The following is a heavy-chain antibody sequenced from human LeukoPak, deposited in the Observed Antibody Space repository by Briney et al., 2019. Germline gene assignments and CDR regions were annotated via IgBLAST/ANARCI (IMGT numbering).Heavy chain of an antibody. CDR3: ARDHVYGGADY. CDR1: GFTFSSYS. J-gene: IGHJ4*02. Sequence: VGSPRLSCAASGFTFSSYSMNWVRQAPGKGLEWVSLTSGDGITTYFAYSVKGRFTISRDNSKSSLFLQMNSLRTEDTALYYCARDHVYGGADYWGQGTLVTVSS. CDR2: TSGDGITT. V-gene: IGHV3-43*02. D-gene: IGHD5/OR15-5a*01.